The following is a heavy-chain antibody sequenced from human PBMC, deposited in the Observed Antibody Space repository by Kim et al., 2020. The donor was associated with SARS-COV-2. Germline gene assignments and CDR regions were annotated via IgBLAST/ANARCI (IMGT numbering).Heavy chain of an antibody. D-gene: IGHD2-15*01. Sequence: SETLSLTCTVSGASISTYHWSWIRQPPGKGLEWIGYISNSGSTHYNPSLRSRVTISEDTSKNQFSLMLTSVTAADTAVYYCARRGWYSDIWGRGTLVTVSS. CDR3: ARRGWYSDI. V-gene: IGHV4-59*08. CDR1: GASISTYH. J-gene: IGHJ2*01. CDR2: ISNSGST.